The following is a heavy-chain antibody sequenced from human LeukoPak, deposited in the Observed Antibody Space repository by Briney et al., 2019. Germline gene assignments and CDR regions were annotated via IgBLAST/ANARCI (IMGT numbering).Heavy chain of an antibody. J-gene: IGHJ4*02. V-gene: IGHV3-21*01. Sequence: GGSLRLSCAASGFTFSSYSMNWVRQAPGKGLEWVSSISSSSSYIYYADSVKGRFTISRDNAKNSLYLQMNSLRAEDTAVYYCAREPDYGGNSWQFDYWGQGTLVTVSS. CDR3: AREPDYGGNSWQFDY. CDR2: ISSSSSYI. D-gene: IGHD4-23*01. CDR1: GFTFSSYS.